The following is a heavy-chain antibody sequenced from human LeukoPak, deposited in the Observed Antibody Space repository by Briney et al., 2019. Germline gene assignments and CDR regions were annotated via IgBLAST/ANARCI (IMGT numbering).Heavy chain of an antibody. CDR2: ISSSGSTI. V-gene: IGHV3-48*03. D-gene: IGHD3-10*01. Sequence: PGGSLRLSCAASGFTFSSYEMNWVRQAPGKGLEWVSYISSSGSTIYYADSVKGRFTISRDNAKNSLYLQMNSLRAEDTAVYYCARAPPPYYYGSGSYYNGYFQHWGQGTLVTVSS. CDR1: GFTFSSYE. J-gene: IGHJ1*01. CDR3: ARAPPPYYYGSGSYYNGYFQH.